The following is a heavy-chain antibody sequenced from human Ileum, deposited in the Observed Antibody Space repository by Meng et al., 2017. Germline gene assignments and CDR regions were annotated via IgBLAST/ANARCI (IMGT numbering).Heavy chain of an antibody. Sequence: QVQLQESGLGLVTPSQTLSLTCTVSGGSISSGGYYWSWIRQHPGKGLEWIGYIYYSGTTYYNPSLKSRVTISVDTSKNQFSLKLSSVTAADTAVYYCAREPPAAAGTGADYWGQGTLVTVSS. CDR2: IYYSGTT. D-gene: IGHD6-13*01. CDR3: AREPPAAAGTGADY. V-gene: IGHV4-31*03. CDR1: GGSISSGGYY. J-gene: IGHJ4*02.